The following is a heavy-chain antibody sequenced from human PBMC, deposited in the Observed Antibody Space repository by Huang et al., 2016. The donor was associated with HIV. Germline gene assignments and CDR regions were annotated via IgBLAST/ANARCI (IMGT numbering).Heavy chain of an antibody. D-gene: IGHD4-17*01. CDR1: GGSISSSSYY. CDR2: IYYLGNG. Sequence: QLQLQESGPGLVKPSETLSLTCTVSGGSISSSSYYWGWFRQSPGKGLEWIGCIYYLGNGYYNPSLKSRVTMSVDRSSNQFSLKMHSVTAADTAVYYCASRTTVTTTSNYHYFYMDVWGKGTTVIVSS. CDR3: ASRTTVTTTSNYHYFYMDV. J-gene: IGHJ6*03. V-gene: IGHV4-39*01.